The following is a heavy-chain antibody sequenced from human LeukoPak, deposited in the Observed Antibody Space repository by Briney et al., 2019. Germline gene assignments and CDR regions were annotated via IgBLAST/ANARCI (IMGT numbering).Heavy chain of an antibody. CDR2: INGSGGRI. CDR1: GFTFSSYA. V-gene: IGHV3-23*01. J-gene: IGHJ6*03. Sequence: PGGSLRLSCAASGFTFSSYAMSWVRQAPGKGLEWVSAINGSGGRIYYADSVKGRFTISRDDAKNSLFLQINSLRAEDTAVYYCGRDCSGGSCSGYYYMDVWGKGTTVTVSS. CDR3: GRDCSGGSCSGYYYMDV. D-gene: IGHD2-15*01.